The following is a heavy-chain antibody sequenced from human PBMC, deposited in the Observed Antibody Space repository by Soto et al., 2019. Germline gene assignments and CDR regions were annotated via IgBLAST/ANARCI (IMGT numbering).Heavy chain of an antibody. D-gene: IGHD3-3*01. CDR2: INHSGST. Sequence: SETLSLTCGVYGGSFRGYYWSWIRQPPGKGLEWIGEINHSGSTNYNPSLKSRVTISVDTSKNQFSLKLSSVTAADTAVYYCARVVRFLAWLLVRYTWFDPWGQGTLVTVSS. V-gene: IGHV4-34*01. CDR1: GGSFRGYY. J-gene: IGHJ5*02. CDR3: ARVVRFLAWLLVRYTWFDP.